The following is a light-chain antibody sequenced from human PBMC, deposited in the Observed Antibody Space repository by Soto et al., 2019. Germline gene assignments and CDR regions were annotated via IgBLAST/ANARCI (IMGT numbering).Light chain of an antibody. Sequence: DIQMTQSPSTLSASVGDRVSITCRASESISMWLAWYQQKPGKAPKLLIYRASSLESGVPSRFSGSGSGTDFTLTISSLQPDDFATYYCQQYSGDPWTFGQGTKVEIK. CDR2: RAS. V-gene: IGKV1-5*03. CDR1: ESISMW. CDR3: QQYSGDPWT. J-gene: IGKJ1*01.